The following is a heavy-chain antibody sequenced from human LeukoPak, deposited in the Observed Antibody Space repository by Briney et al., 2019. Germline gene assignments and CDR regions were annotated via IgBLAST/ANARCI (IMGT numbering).Heavy chain of an antibody. V-gene: IGHV3-23*01. Sequence: PGGSLRLSCAASGFTFSTYWMTWVRQAPGKGLEWVSAITGGGGSAYYADSVKGRFTISRDNSKNTLYLQMNSLRVEDTAVYYCAKGRNDYGYFDYWGQGTLVTVSS. CDR3: AKGRNDYGYFDY. CDR2: ITGGGGSA. J-gene: IGHJ4*02. D-gene: IGHD4-17*01. CDR1: GFTFSTYW.